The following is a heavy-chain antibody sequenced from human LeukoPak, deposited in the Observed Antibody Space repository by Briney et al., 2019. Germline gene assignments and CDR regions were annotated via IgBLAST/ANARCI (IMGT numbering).Heavy chain of an antibody. Sequence: GGSLRLSCAASGFTFSSCEMNWVRQAPRKGLEWLSYISNSGSSKYYADSVRGRFTISRDNAKNSLYLQMNSLRAEDTAVYYCARARVPGELNYWGQGTLVTVSS. CDR1: GFTFSSCE. D-gene: IGHD3-10*01. V-gene: IGHV3-48*03. CDR3: ARARVPGELNY. J-gene: IGHJ4*02. CDR2: ISNSGSSK.